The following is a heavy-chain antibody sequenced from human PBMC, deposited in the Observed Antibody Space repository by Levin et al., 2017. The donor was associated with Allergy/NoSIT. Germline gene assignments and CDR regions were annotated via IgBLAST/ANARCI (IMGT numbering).Heavy chain of an antibody. Sequence: PGGSLRLSCAASGFTFSSYAMHWVRQAPGKGLEWVAVISYDGSNKYYADSVKGRFTISRDNSKNTLYLQMNSLRAEDTAVYYCASGAGGYCSSTSCPPDAFDIWGQGTMVTVSS. CDR1: GFTFSSYA. J-gene: IGHJ3*02. V-gene: IGHV3-30-3*01. CDR2: ISYDGSNK. D-gene: IGHD2-2*01. CDR3: ASGAGGYCSSTSCPPDAFDI.